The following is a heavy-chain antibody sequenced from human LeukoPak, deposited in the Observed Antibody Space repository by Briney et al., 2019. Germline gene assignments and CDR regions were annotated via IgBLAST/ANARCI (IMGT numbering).Heavy chain of an antibody. CDR1: GFTFSSYA. Sequence: GGALRLSCAASGFTFSSYAMSWVRQAPGKGLEWVSAISGSGGSTYYADSVKGRFTISRDNSKNTLYLQMNSLRAEDTAVYYCAMGGSGSYFDYWGQGTLVTVSS. V-gene: IGHV3-23*01. J-gene: IGHJ4*02. D-gene: IGHD3-10*01. CDR3: AMGGSGSYFDY. CDR2: ISGSGGST.